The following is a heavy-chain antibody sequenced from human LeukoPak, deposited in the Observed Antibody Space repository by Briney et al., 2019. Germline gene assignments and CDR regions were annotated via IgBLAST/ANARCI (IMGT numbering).Heavy chain of an antibody. CDR1: GFIFSNYW. V-gene: IGHV3-7*03. J-gene: IGHJ4*02. CDR3: ARDSLIQYGSGSYWGFDY. D-gene: IGHD3-10*01. CDR2: IKTDGSDK. Sequence: PGGSLRLSCAASGFIFSNYWTSWVRQAPGKGPEWVADIKTDGSDKYYVGSVKGRFTISRDNAKNSLYLQMNSLRAEDTAVYYCARDSLIQYGSGSYWGFDYWGQGILVTVSS.